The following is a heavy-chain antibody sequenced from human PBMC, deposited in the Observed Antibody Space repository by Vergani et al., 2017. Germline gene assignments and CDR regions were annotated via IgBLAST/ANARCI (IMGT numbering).Heavy chain of an antibody. CDR2: ITSSGSYG. V-gene: IGHV3-21*01. J-gene: IGHJ4*02. D-gene: IGHD6-13*01. Sequence: EVQLVESGGGLVKPGGSLRLSCAASAFTFSSYSMNWVRQAPGKGLEWVSSITSSGSYGYYADSVKGRFTISRDNAKNSLYLQMNSLRAEDTAVYYCARRGIAAPIDYWGQGTLVTVSS. CDR1: AFTFSSYS. CDR3: ARRGIAAPIDY.